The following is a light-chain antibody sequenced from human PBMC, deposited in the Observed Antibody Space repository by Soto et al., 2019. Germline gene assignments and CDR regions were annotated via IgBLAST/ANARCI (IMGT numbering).Light chain of an antibody. Sequence: DSQMTQSPSSLSASVGDRVTITCQASQDISNYLNWYQQKPGKAPKLLIYDASNWETGVPSRFSGSGSGPDFTFTISSLQAEDIATYYCQQYDNLPWTCGQGTKVEIK. CDR3: QQYDNLPWT. V-gene: IGKV1-33*01. CDR2: DAS. J-gene: IGKJ1*01. CDR1: QDISNY.